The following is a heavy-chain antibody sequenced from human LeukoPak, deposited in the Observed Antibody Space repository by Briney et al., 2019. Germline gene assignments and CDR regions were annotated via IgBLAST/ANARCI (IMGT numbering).Heavy chain of an antibody. V-gene: IGHV3-66*01. CDR2: IYTTGGK. D-gene: IGHD6-19*01. CDR3: ARGSDGWFAFDY. CDR1: EFTVSSNY. Sequence: GGSLRLSCAASEFTVSSNYMSWVRQAPGKGLEWVSIIYTTGGKYYADSVKGRFTISRDNSKHTLYLQMNSLRTEDTAVYYCARGSDGWFAFDYWGHGSLVTVSS. J-gene: IGHJ4*01.